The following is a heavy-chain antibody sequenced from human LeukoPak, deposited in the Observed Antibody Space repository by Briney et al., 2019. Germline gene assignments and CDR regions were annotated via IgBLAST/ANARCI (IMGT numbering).Heavy chain of an antibody. V-gene: IGHV1-18*01. CDR3: ARGGSSLALDP. Sequence: ASVNVSCKAAGYTFTSYGISWVRQAPGQGREWMGWISAYNGNTNYAQRLQGRVTMTTDTSTNTAYMELRSLRSDDTAVYYCARGGSSLALDPWGQGTLVTVSS. D-gene: IGHD6-13*01. CDR2: ISAYNGNT. J-gene: IGHJ5*02. CDR1: GYTFTSYG.